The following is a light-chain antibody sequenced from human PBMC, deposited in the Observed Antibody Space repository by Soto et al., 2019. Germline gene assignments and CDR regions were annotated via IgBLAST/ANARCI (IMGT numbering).Light chain of an antibody. J-gene: IGLJ1*01. CDR2: GNS. CDR1: SSNIGAGYD. CDR3: QSYDSSLSGSMV. Sequence: QSVLTQPPSVSGAPGKRVTISCTGSSSNIGAGYDVHWYQQLPGTAPKLLIYGNSNRPSGVPDRFSGSKSGTSASLAITGLQAEDEADYDCQSYDSSLSGSMVFGTGTKLTVL. V-gene: IGLV1-40*01.